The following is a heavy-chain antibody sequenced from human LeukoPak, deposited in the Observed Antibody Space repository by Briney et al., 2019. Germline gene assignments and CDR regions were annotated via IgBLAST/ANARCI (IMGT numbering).Heavy chain of an antibody. CDR1: GGSISSYY. V-gene: IGHV4-59*08. D-gene: IGHD6-19*01. Sequence: PSETLSLTCTVSGGSISSYYWSWIRQPPGKGLEWIGYIYYSGSTSYNPSLKSRVTISVDTSKNQFSLKLSSVTAADTAVYYCARFLSSGWSHAFDIWGQGTMVTVSS. J-gene: IGHJ3*02. CDR3: ARFLSSGWSHAFDI. CDR2: IYYSGST.